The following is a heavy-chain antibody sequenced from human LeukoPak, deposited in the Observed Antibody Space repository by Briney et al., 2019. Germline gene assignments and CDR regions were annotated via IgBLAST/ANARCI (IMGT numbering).Heavy chain of an antibody. Sequence: SETLSLTCAVYGGSFSGYYWSWIRQPPGEGLELIGEINHSGSTNYNPSLKSRVTISVDTSKNQFSLKLSSVTAADTAVYYCARRDYYGSGSYSNWGQGTLVTVSS. D-gene: IGHD3-10*01. J-gene: IGHJ4*02. CDR3: ARRDYYGSGSYSN. V-gene: IGHV4-34*01. CDR2: INHSGST. CDR1: GGSFSGYY.